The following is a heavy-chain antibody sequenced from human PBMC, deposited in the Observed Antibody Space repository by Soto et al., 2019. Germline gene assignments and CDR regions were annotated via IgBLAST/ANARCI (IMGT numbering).Heavy chain of an antibody. Sequence: LSRTCAVSGGSISSGGDSWSWIRQPPGKGLEWIGYIYHSGSTYYNPSLKSRVTISVDRSKSQFSLKLSSVTAADTAVYYCARVWGYSYGLASDIWGQGTMVT. D-gene: IGHD5-18*01. J-gene: IGHJ3*02. CDR2: IYHSGST. CDR3: ARVWGYSYGLASDI. CDR1: GGSISSGGDS. V-gene: IGHV4-30-2*01.